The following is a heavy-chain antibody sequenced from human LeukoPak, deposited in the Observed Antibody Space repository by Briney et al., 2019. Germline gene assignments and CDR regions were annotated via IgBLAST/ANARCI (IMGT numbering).Heavy chain of an antibody. CDR3: ATDVTGGAISF. V-gene: IGHV3-23*01. D-gene: IGHD1-14*01. CDR2: ITSSGGSA. CDR1: GFTSSNHW. Sequence: PGGSLRLSCGASGFTSSNHWMSWVRQTPSKGLEWVSIITSSGGSANYADSVKGRFTISRDNSKNTLYLQMNSLKPDDTAVYYCATDVTGGAISFWGQGALVTVSS. J-gene: IGHJ4*02.